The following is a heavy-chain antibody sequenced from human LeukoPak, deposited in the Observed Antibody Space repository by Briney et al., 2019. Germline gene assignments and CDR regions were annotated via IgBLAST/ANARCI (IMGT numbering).Heavy chain of an antibody. Sequence: GGSLRLSCAASGFIFSNFGMSWVRQAPGKGLEWVSYISTSSSTIYYADSVKGRFTISRDNAKNSLYLQMNSLRAEDTAVYYCARDRYCGSATCSSDYWGQGTLVTVSS. D-gene: IGHD2-2*01. V-gene: IGHV3-48*01. J-gene: IGHJ4*02. CDR1: GFIFSNFG. CDR2: ISTSSSTI. CDR3: ARDRYCGSATCSSDY.